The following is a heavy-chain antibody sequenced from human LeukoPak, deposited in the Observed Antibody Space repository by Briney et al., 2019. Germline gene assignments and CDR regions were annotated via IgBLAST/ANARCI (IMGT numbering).Heavy chain of an antibody. J-gene: IGHJ6*04. V-gene: IGHV3-30*01. CDR2: ISRDGRDK. D-gene: IGHD2-15*01. Sequence: PGRSLRLSCAASGFTFTPYPMHWVRQAPGKGLEWVALISRDGRDKYYGDSVKGRFTISRDNSKSPLSLEMNNVRPEDTAVYFCARHGYSLDCVFLYLDVWGEGTTVTVSS. CDR3: ARHGYSLDCVFLYLDV. CDR1: GFTFTPYP.